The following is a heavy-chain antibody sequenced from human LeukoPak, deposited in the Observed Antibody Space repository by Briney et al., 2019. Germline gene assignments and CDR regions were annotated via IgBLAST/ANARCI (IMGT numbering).Heavy chain of an antibody. CDR3: AKSLRNSSGYWDPTYYYYYYMDV. Sequence: SVKFSSKASGGTLSSYDISWVQHAPGQRLEWMGRIIPIFGTANYAQKFQGRGTITTDESTSTAYMELSSLRSEDKAVYYCAKSLRNSSGYWDPTYYYYYYMDVWGKGTTVTVSS. CDR2: IIPIFGTA. V-gene: IGHV1-69*05. D-gene: IGHD3-22*01. J-gene: IGHJ6*03. CDR1: GGTLSSYD.